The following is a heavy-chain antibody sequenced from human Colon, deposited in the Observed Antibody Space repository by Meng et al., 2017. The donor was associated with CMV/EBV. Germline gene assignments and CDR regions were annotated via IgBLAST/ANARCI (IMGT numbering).Heavy chain of an antibody. CDR2: INSNSGAT. CDR1: GYTFTDYY. J-gene: IGHJ5*02. V-gene: IGHV1-2*02. Sequence: QGQLGQSGTAVKKPGASVKVSCKGSGYTFTDYYIHWVRQAPGQGLEWMGLINSNSGATKYAQKFQDRITMTRDTSISTAYMELTSLRSDDTAVYYCERVGGWIGSSSIFGWFDPWGQGTLVTVSS. CDR3: ERVGGWIGSSSIFGWFDP. D-gene: IGHD6-6*01.